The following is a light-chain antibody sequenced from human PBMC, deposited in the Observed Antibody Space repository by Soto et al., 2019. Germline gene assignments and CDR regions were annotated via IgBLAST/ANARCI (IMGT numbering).Light chain of an antibody. CDR2: AAT. CDR1: QSISTY. Sequence: DIQMTQSPSSLSASVGDRVTITCRASQSISTYLNWYQQKPGKAPKFLIYAATSLQSGVPSRFSGSGSGTDFTLTISSLKPEDFATYYCQQTYRTPYTFGQGTKLEIK. CDR3: QQTYRTPYT. V-gene: IGKV1-39*01. J-gene: IGKJ2*01.